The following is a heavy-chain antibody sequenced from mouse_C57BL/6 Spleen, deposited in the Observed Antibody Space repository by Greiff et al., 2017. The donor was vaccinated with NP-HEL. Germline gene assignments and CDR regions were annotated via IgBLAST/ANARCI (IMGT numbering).Heavy chain of an antibody. CDR3: ARAITTVDYFDY. J-gene: IGHJ2*01. D-gene: IGHD1-1*01. Sequence: QVQLKESGPELVKPGASVKISCKASGYAFSSSWMNWVKQRPGKGLEWIGRIYPGDGDTNYNGKLKGKATLTADKSSSTAYMQLSSLTSEDSAFYFCARAITTVDYFDYWGQGTTLTVSS. V-gene: IGHV1-82*01. CDR1: GYAFSSSW. CDR2: IYPGDGDT.